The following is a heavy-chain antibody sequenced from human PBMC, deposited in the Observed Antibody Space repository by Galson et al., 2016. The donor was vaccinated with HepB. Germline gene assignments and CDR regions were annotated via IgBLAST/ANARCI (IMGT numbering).Heavy chain of an antibody. CDR3: ARDLSYFSCWFDP. Sequence: SLRLSCAASGFRFKSHGFIWVRQAPGKGLERVAGIHYDGSREYYPDSTKGRFTISRDDSKNTVYLQMNSLRGEDTAVYYCARDLSYFSCWFDPWGQGTPVTVSS. D-gene: IGHD2/OR15-2a*01. CDR2: IHYDGSRE. CDR1: GFRFKSHG. V-gene: IGHV3-33*01. J-gene: IGHJ5*02.